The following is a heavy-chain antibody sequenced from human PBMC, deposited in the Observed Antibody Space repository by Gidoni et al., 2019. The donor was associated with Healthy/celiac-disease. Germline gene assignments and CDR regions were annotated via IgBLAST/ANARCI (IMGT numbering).Heavy chain of an antibody. Sequence: QVQLVQSGAEVKKPGASVKVSCKASGYTFTGYYMHWVRQAPGQGLEWMGWINPNSGGTNYAQNFQGWVTMTRDTSISTAYMELSRLRSDDTAVYYCARGRGIAAAGTRGDDYWGQGTLVTVSS. CDR2: INPNSGGT. V-gene: IGHV1-2*04. D-gene: IGHD6-13*01. CDR1: GYTFTGYY. J-gene: IGHJ4*02. CDR3: ARGRGIAAAGTRGDDY.